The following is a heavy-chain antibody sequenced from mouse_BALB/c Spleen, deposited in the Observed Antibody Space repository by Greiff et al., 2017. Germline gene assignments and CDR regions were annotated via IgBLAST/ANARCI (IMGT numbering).Heavy chain of an antibody. CDR2: IRSKSNNYAT. Sequence: EVKLVESGGGLVQPKGSLKLSCAASGFTFNTYAMNWVRQAPGKGLEWVARIRSKSNNYATYYDDSVKDRFTISRDDSQSILYLQMNNLKTEDTAMYYCVRNGYDWYFDVWGAGTTVIVSS. CDR1: GFTFNTYA. D-gene: IGHD2-2*01. CDR3: VRNGYDWYFDV. V-gene: IGHV10-1*02. J-gene: IGHJ1*01.